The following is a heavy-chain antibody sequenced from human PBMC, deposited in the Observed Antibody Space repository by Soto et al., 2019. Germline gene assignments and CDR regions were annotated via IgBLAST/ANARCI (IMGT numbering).Heavy chain of an antibody. CDR1: GFTFSNYA. Sequence: EVQLLESGGDLAQPGGSLRLTCAASGFTFSNYAMTWVRQSPGKGLKWVSTIASAGSTFYGDTVKARFTISRDNSKSTLYLQMNSTGAEDMAVYYCAETDKFHSQSSGWAHRFDSWGQGTLVTVSS. CDR2: IASAGST. V-gene: IGHV3-23*01. D-gene: IGHD6-19*01. CDR3: AETDKFHSQSSGWAHRFDS. J-gene: IGHJ4*02.